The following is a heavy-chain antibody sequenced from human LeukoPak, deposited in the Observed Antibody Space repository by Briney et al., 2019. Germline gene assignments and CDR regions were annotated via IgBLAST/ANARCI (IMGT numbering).Heavy chain of an antibody. CDR2: ISGSGGST. CDR1: GFTFSSYA. CDR3: AREIVLMVYAHSDDY. V-gene: IGHV3-23*01. D-gene: IGHD2-8*01. J-gene: IGHJ4*02. Sequence: GGSLRLSCAASGFTFSSYAMSWVRQAPGKGLEWVSAISGSGGSTYYADSVKGRFTISRDNSKNTLYLQMNSLRAEDTAVYYCAREIVLMVYAHSDDYWGQGTQVTVSS.